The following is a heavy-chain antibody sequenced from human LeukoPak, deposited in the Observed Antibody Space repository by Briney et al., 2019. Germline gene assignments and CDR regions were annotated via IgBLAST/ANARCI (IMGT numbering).Heavy chain of an antibody. Sequence: GGSLLLSCAASGFTVSSNYMSWVRQAPGKGGEGVSVIYSGGSTYYADSVKGRFSISRDNSKNTLYLQMNSLRAEDTAVYYCARESYYYDSSGYSYYFDYWGQGTLVTVSS. CDR2: IYSGGST. V-gene: IGHV3-66*01. J-gene: IGHJ4*02. D-gene: IGHD3-22*01. CDR1: GFTVSSNY. CDR3: ARESYYYDSSGYSYYFDY.